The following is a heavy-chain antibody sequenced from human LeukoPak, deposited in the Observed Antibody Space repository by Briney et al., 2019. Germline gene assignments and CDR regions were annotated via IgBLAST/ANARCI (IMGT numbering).Heavy chain of an antibody. V-gene: IGHV3-21*04. CDR2: ISTSGTYI. CDR1: GFNFSPFS. J-gene: IGHJ4*02. Sequence: GGSLRLSCAASGFNFSPFSMNWVRQAPGKGLEWVSFISTSGTYIYYADSVKGRFTISRDNAKNSVYLQMNSLRAEDTALYYCARGSGSSWYFYFDYWGQGTLVTVSS. D-gene: IGHD6-13*01. CDR3: ARGSGSSWYFYFDY.